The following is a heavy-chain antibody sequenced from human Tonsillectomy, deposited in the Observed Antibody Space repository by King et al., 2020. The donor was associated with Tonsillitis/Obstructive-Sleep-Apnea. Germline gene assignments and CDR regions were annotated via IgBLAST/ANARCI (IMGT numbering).Heavy chain of an antibody. CDR3: AKETLLFLEWLSGYGMDV. V-gene: IGHV3-23*04. CDR1: GFTFSSYA. J-gene: IGHJ6*02. CDR2: ISGSGTST. Sequence: VQLVESGGGLVEPGGSLRLACAASGFTFSSYAMNWVRQAPGKGLEWVSSISGSGTSTYYADSVKGRFTISRDNSKNTLYVQMNSLRAEDTAVYYCAKETLLFLEWLSGYGMDVWGQGTTVTVSS. D-gene: IGHD3-3*01.